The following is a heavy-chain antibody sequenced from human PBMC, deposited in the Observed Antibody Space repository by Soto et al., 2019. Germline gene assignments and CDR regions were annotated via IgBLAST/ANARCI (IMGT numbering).Heavy chain of an antibody. D-gene: IGHD3-3*01. CDR1: GFPLRGSA. V-gene: IGHV3-73*01. CDR3: TRWEIYRIRFLEWSDYGMDV. CDR2: IRSKANSYAT. J-gene: IGHJ6*02. Sequence: PGGALRISCAAPGFPLRGSAMHWGRPASGEGRGWVGRIRSKANSYATAYVASVKGRFTISRDDSKNTAYLQMNSLKTEDTAVYYCTRWEIYRIRFLEWSDYGMDVWGQGTTVTVSS.